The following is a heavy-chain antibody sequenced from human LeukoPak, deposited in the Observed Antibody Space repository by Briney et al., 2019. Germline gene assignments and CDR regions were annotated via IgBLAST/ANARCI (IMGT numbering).Heavy chain of an antibody. Sequence: SETLSLTCTVSGGSISSSSYYWGWIRQPPGKGLEWIGSINYSGNTYYNPSLKSRVTISVDTSKNQFSLKLSSVTAADTAVYYCARVTIFGVVTVDYWGQGTLVTVSS. V-gene: IGHV4-39*07. CDR3: ARVTIFGVVTVDY. CDR1: GGSISSSSYY. D-gene: IGHD3-3*01. CDR2: INYSGNT. J-gene: IGHJ4*02.